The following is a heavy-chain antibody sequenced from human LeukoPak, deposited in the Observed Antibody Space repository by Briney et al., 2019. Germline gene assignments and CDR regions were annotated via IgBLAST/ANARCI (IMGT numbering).Heavy chain of an antibody. CDR1: GFTFSSYS. CDR3: AKDRRSSGYSFDY. CDR2: ISSSSSYI. V-gene: IGHV3-21*04. Sequence: GGSLRLSCAASGFTFSSYSMNWVRQAPGKGLEWVSSISSSSSYIYYADSVKGRFTISRDNAKNSLYLQMNSLRAEDTAVYYCAKDRRSSGYSFDYWGQGTLVTVSS. J-gene: IGHJ4*02. D-gene: IGHD3-22*01.